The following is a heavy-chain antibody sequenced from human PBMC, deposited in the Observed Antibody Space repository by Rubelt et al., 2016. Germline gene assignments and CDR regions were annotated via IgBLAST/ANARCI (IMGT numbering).Heavy chain of an antibody. J-gene: IGHJ4*02. CDR1: GFTFSSYS. V-gene: IGHV3-23*01. Sequence: EVQLLESGGGLVQPGGSLRLSCAASGFTFSSYSMNWVRQAPGKGLEWVSAISGSGGSTYYADSVKGRFTISRDNSKNTLYLQMNSLRAEDTALYYCAKDVYGDYGTTNWGQGTLVTVSS. D-gene: IGHD4-17*01. CDR2: ISGSGGST. CDR3: AKDVYGDYGTTN.